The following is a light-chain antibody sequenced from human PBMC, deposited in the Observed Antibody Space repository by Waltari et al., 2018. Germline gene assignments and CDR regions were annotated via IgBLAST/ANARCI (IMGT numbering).Light chain of an antibody. CDR2: AAS. V-gene: IGKV3-20*01. J-gene: IGKJ1*01. CDR1: ESISKY. Sequence: DIVSTQCSGTLPLPPGEWATLSGRASESISKYLAWYQQRPGQAPRLLIYAASNRATGIPDRFSGSGSGTDFTLTISRLEPEDFAVYYCQMYVGLPVTFGQGTKVEIK. CDR3: QMYVGLPVT.